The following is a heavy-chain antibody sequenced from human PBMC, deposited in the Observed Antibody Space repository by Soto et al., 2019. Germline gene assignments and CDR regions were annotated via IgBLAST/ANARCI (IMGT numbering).Heavy chain of an antibody. J-gene: IGHJ2*01. CDR3: ARDRVRLSWYFDL. V-gene: IGHV4-31*03. Sequence: KTSETLSLTCTVSSGTVNSGDFFWTWMRQRPGEGLEWIGYIYYSGSAYYNPSLKSRVTISIDTSKNQFSLKLSSVTAADTAVYYCARDRVRLSWYFDLWGRGTLVTVSS. D-gene: IGHD3-3*01. CDR1: SGTVNSGDFF. CDR2: IYYSGSA.